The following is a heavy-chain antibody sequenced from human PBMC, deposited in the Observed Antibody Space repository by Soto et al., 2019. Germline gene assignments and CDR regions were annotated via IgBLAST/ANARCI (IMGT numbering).Heavy chain of an antibody. CDR3: ARPFGELFWGPWFDP. V-gene: IGHV2-5*02. CDR2: IYWDDDK. J-gene: IGHJ5*02. CDR1: GFSLSTSGVG. D-gene: IGHD3-10*01. Sequence: QITLKESGPTLVKPTQTLTLTCTFSGFSLSTSGVGVGWIRQPPGKALEWLALIYWDDDKRYSPSLKSRLTITKDTSKNQVVLTMTNMDPVDTATYYCARPFGELFWGPWFDPWGQGTLVTVSS.